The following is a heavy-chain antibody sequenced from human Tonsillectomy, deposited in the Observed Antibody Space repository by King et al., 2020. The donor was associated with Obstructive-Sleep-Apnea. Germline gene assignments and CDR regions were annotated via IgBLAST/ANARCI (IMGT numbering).Heavy chain of an antibody. CDR3: ARGRGAEAYNYYYGVDV. D-gene: IGHD3-10*01. CDR1: GFTFSYYA. J-gene: IGHJ6*02. CDR2: ISYDGSNK. V-gene: IGHV3-30-3*01. Sequence: QVQLVESGGGVVQPGKSLRLSCAASGFTFSYYAMYWVRQAPGKGLEWVAVISYDGSNKYYADSVKGRFTISRDKSKNTQYLQMNSLRAEDTAVYYCARGRGAEAYNYYYGVDVWGQGTTVTVSS.